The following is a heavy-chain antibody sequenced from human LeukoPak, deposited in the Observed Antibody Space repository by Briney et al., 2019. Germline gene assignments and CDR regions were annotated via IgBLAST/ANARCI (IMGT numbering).Heavy chain of an antibody. CDR3: ARGSSWSYYFNY. J-gene: IGHJ4*02. Sequence: SETLSLTCTVYGGSISIYYWSWIRQPPGKGLEWIGYIYYSGSTNYNPSLKSRVTISVDTSKNQFSLKVSSVTAADTAVYYCARGSSWSYYFNYWGQGTLVTVSS. CDR2: IYYSGST. CDR1: GGSISIYY. V-gene: IGHV4-59*08. D-gene: IGHD6-13*01.